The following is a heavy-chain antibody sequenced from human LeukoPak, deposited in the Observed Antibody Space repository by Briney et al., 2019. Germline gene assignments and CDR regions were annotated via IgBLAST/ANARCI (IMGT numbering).Heavy chain of an antibody. CDR3: ARDPGWSSFDI. V-gene: IGHV3-7*01. CDR1: GFSFTSYW. Sequence: GGSLRLSCVASGFSFTSYWMSWVRQAPGKGLEFVANINQDAGTTNYVDSVEGRFTISRDNAENSLYLQMSSLRAEDTALYYCARDPGWSSFDIWGQGIMVTVSS. J-gene: IGHJ3*02. CDR2: INQDAGTT. D-gene: IGHD2-15*01.